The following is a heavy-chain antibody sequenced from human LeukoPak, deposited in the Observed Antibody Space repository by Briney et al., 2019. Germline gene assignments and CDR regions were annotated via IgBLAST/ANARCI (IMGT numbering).Heavy chain of an antibody. D-gene: IGHD4-23*01. CDR2: IWYDGSNK. CDR1: GFTFSTYG. Sequence: GGSLRLSCAASGFTFSTYGMHWVRQAPGKGLEWVAVIWYDGSNKYYADSVKGRFTISRDNSKNTLYLQMNSLRAEDTAVYYCAKDPDRRSKVVAAGWGQGTLVTVSS. V-gene: IGHV3-30*02. J-gene: IGHJ4*02. CDR3: AKDPDRRSKVVAAG.